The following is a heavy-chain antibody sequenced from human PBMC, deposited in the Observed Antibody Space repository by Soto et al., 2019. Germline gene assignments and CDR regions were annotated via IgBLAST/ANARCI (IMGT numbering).Heavy chain of an antibody. CDR2: ISAYNGNT. CDR1: GYTFTSYG. D-gene: IGHD2-15*01. Sequence: QVKLVQSGAEVKKPGASVKVSCKASGYTFTSYGISWVRQAPGQGLEGMGWISAYNGNTNYAQKLQGRVTMTTDTSTSTAYMELRSLRSDDTAVYYCARTLEVVVVAATPAAFDIWGQGTMVTVSS. CDR3: ARTLEVVVVAATPAAFDI. J-gene: IGHJ3*02. V-gene: IGHV1-18*01.